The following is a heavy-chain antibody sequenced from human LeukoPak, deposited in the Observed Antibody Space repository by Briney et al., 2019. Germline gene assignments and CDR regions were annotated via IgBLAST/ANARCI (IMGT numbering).Heavy chain of an antibody. CDR2: INHSGST. D-gene: IGHD6-6*01. Sequence: SETLSLTCAVYGGSFSGYYWSWIRQPPGKGLEWIGEINHSGSTNYNPSLKSRVTISVDTSKNQFSLKLSSVTAADTAVYYCARLWSIAARPVGWFDPWGQGTLVTVSS. J-gene: IGHJ5*02. V-gene: IGHV4-34*01. CDR1: GGSFSGYY. CDR3: ARLWSIAARPVGWFDP.